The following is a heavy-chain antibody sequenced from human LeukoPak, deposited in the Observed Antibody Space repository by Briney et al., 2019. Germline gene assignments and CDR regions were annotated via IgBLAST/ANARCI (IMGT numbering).Heavy chain of an antibody. J-gene: IGHJ3*02. CDR1: GYTFTGYY. CDR3: GRNRLGKALES. V-gene: IGHV1-2*02. D-gene: IGHD7-27*01. CDR2: INPNSGGT. Sequence: APVKVSFKASGYTFTGYYMHWVRQAPGQGLEWMGWINPNSGGTNYAQNFQGRVTVTRDTSITTAYMELSRLTSDDTAVYYWGRNRLGKALESWGQGTRATVSS.